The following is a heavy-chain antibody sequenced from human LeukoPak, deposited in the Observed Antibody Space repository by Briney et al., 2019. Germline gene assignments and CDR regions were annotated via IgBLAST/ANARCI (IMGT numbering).Heavy chain of an antibody. CDR3: ARGTPTPGVDY. V-gene: IGHV7-4-1*02. Sequence: GASVKVSCKTSGYTFTTYFMNWVRQAPGQGLKWMGNIDTKTGNPKYAQGFTGHFVFSLDTSVSTAYLQINSLKADDTAVYYCARGTPTPGVDYWGQGTLVTVSS. J-gene: IGHJ4*02. CDR2: IDTKTGNP. D-gene: IGHD1-14*01. CDR1: GYTFTTYF.